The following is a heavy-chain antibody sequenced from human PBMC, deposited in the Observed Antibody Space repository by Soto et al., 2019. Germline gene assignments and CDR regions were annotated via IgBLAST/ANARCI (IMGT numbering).Heavy chain of an antibody. CDR2: ISLYSDGT. D-gene: IGHD2-2*01. CDR1: GYTFSNYG. V-gene: IGHV1-18*01. CDR3: ARVVPGAEAWFGP. Sequence: GASVEVSCKTSGYTFSNYGITWVRQAPGQPLEWLGWISLYSDGTNYAQKFQGRVSMTTDTSTTTAYMELRSLRSDDPAVYYCARVVPGAEAWFGPWGQRTLVTVSS. J-gene: IGHJ5*02.